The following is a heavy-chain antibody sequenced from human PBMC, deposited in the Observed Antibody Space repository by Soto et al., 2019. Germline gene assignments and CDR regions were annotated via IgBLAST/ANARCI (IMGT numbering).Heavy chain of an antibody. CDR3: ARQGFGPLHGLVDG. V-gene: IGHV4-59*08. J-gene: IGHJ6*02. Sequence: QVQLQESGPGLVKPSETLSLSCTVSGGSISSYYWSWFRQSPGKRMAWIGYVHHSWGSSYNPSLQSRVAISLDTAKRQFSLTVPSVTATDTAVYYCARQGFGPLHGLVDGWGQGTTVTVSS. CDR2: VHHSWGS. CDR1: GGSISSYY. D-gene: IGHD3-10*01.